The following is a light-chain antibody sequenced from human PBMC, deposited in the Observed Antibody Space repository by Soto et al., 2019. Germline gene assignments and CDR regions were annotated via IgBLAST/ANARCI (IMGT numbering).Light chain of an antibody. CDR1: SSDVGTYNF. J-gene: IGLJ2*01. CDR3: CSYAGDSILV. CDR2: EGS. Sequence: QSVLTQPASVSASPGQSITISCTGTSSDVGTYNFVSWYQQHPGKAPKLMIYEGSKRPSGVSNRFSGSKSGNTASLTISGLQAEDGADYYCCSYAGDSILVFGGGTKLTVL. V-gene: IGLV2-23*01.